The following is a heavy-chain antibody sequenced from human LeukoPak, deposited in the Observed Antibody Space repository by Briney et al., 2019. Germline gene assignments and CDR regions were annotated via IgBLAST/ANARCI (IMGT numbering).Heavy chain of an antibody. CDR1: GYTFTSYY. CDR2: INPSGGST. CDR3: ARVALVGYYFDY. Sequence: ASVKVSCKASGYTFTSYYMHWVRQAPGQGLEWMGIINPSGGSTSYAQKFQGRVTMTRDMSTSTVYMELSSLRSEDTAVYYCARVALVGYYFDYWGQGTLVTVSS. D-gene: IGHD2-2*01. V-gene: IGHV1-46*01. J-gene: IGHJ4*02.